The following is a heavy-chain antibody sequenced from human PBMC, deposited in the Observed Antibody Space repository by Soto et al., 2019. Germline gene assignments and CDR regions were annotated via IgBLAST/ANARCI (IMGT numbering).Heavy chain of an antibody. CDR1: GGTFSSYA. D-gene: IGHD2-2*01. CDR3: ARSQGSSTSLEIYYYSYYGMHV. Sequence: QVQLVQSGAEVKKPGSSVKVSCKASGGTFSSYAISWVRQAPGQGLEWMGGIIPISDTTNYAQKFQGRVTITADESTRTASMELTSLRSEDTAVYYCARSQGSSTSLEIYYYSYYGMHVWGQGTTVTVPS. CDR2: IIPISDTT. J-gene: IGHJ6*02. V-gene: IGHV1-69*01.